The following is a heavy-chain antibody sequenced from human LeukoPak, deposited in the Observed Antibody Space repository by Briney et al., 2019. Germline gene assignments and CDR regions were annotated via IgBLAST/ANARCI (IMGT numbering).Heavy chain of an antibody. D-gene: IGHD6-19*01. V-gene: IGHV3-74*01. Sequence: GGSLRLSCEASGFNFRNYWMHWVRQAPGKGLVWVSRVNSDGASTNYADSVKGGFTISRDNAKNRLYLQMNSLRADDTAVYYCVRDQGWYYFDYWGQGALVTVSS. CDR3: VRDQGWYYFDY. CDR2: VNSDGAST. J-gene: IGHJ4*02. CDR1: GFNFRNYW.